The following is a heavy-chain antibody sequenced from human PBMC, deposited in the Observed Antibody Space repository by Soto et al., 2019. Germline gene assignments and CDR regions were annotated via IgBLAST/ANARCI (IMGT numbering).Heavy chain of an antibody. CDR3: ARNAEFGILTGYYFDY. V-gene: IGHV1-3*01. CDR1: GYTFTSYA. CDR2: INAGNGNT. D-gene: IGHD3-9*01. J-gene: IGHJ4*02. Sequence: GASVKVSCKASGYTFTSYAMHWVRQAPGQRLGWMGWINAGNGNTKYSQKFQGRVTITRDTSASTAYMELSSLRSEDTAVYYCARNAEFGILTGYYFDYWGQGTLVTVSS.